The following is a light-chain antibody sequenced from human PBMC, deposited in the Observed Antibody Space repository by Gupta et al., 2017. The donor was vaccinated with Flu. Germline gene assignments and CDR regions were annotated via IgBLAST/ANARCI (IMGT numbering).Light chain of an antibody. V-gene: IGKV3-20*01. J-gene: IGKJ2*03. CDR1: QRVSSNY. CDR2: GAS. Sequence: EIVLTQSPGPLPLSPGERATLSCRASQRVSSNYLAWYQQKPGQAPRLLIYGASSRATGIPDRFSGSGSGTDFTLTISRLEPEDFAVYYCQQYGSSPYSFGQGTKLEIE. CDR3: QQYGSSPYS.